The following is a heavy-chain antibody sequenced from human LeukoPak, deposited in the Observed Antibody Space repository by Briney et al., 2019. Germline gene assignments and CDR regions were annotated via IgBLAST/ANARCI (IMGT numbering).Heavy chain of an antibody. D-gene: IGHD3-10*01. J-gene: IGHJ4*02. CDR3: AKSLVRGVISY. CDR2: ISWNSGSI. Sequence: GGSLRLSCAASGFTFDDYAMHWVRQAPGKGLEWVSGISWNSGSIGYADSVKGRFTISRDNAKNSLYLQMNSLRAEDTALYYCAKSLVRGVISYWGQGTLVTVSS. V-gene: IGHV3-9*01. CDR1: GFTFDDYA.